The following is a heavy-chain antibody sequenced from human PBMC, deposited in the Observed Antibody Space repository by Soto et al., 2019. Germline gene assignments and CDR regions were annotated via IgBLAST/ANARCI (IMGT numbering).Heavy chain of an antibody. J-gene: IGHJ4*02. Sequence: TLSLTYTVCDDSLSSNNYAWTWIRQYPGKGLEWIGYVYSNGNSYSSPSLQSRVSMSVDTSRSQFSLRLSSVTAADTAVYFCARPLYFYPSGSFSIASWGLGTLVNV. V-gene: IGHV4-31*03. CDR1: DDSLSSNNYA. D-gene: IGHD3-10*01. CDR2: VYSNGNS. CDR3: ARPLYFYPSGSFSIAS.